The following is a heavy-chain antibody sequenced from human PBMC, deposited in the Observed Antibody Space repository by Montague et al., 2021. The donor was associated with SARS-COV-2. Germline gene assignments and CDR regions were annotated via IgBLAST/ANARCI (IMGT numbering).Heavy chain of an antibody. CDR3: ARGGGWKRHFDY. V-gene: IGHV4-59*01. CDR1: GGSINNYY. Sequence: SETLSLTCNVSGGSINNYYWSWIRQSPGRGLEWIGYIYYTGSTTRNPSLDSRVTISLDTSRDLVSLELRSLTAADTAVYYCARGGGWKRHFDYWGQGTWSPSPQ. D-gene: IGHD4-23*01. CDR2: IYYTGST. J-gene: IGHJ4*02.